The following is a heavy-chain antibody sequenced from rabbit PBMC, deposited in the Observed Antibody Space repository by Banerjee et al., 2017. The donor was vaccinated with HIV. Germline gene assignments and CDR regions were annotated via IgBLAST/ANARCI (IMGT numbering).Heavy chain of an antibody. V-gene: IGHV1S7*01. CDR2: IDPVVGST. CDR3: ARVLVVAGVDL. Sequence: QLKETGGGLVQPGGSLTLSCKASGFDFSRYYMSWVRQAPGMGLEWIGYIDPVVGSTYYATWVNGQFTISSHNAQNTLYLQLNNLTVADTATYFCARVLVVAGVDLWGPGTLVTVS. CDR1: GFDFSRYY. J-gene: IGHJ4*01. D-gene: IGHD4-1*01.